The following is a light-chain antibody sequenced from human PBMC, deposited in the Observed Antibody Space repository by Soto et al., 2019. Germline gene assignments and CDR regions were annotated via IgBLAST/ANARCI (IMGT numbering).Light chain of an antibody. J-gene: IGLJ2*01. Sequence: QSVLTQPPSASGTPGQRVTISCSGSRSNIGSNTVNWYQQLPGTAPKLLIYSNNQRPSGVPDRFSGSKSGTSASLAISGLQSEDEAEYYCAAWDDSLNGVVFGGGTKLTVL. CDR2: SNN. CDR1: RSNIGSNT. CDR3: AAWDDSLNGVV. V-gene: IGLV1-44*01.